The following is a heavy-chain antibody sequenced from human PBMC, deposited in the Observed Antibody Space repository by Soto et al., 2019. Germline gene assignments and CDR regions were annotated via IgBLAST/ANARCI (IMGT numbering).Heavy chain of an antibody. J-gene: IGHJ3*02. CDR1: GGSISSYY. Sequence: ETLTLTCAVYGGSISSYYWSWIRQPPGKGLEWIGYIFYSGSTNYNPSLKSRVTISVDTSKNQFSLKLSSVTAADTAVYYCARRYGGAFDIWGQGTMVTVSS. V-gene: IGHV4-59*08. CDR2: IFYSGST. D-gene: IGHD3-10*01. CDR3: ARRYGGAFDI.